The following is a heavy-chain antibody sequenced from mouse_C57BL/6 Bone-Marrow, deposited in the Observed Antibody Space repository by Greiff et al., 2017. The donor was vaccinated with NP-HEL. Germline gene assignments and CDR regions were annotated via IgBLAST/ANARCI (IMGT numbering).Heavy chain of an antibody. CDR3: ARKVITTVVARYFDV. V-gene: IGHV1-53*01. J-gene: IGHJ1*03. CDR1: GYTFTSYW. CDR2: INPSNGGT. Sequence: QVQLQQPGTELVKPGASVKLSCKASGYTFTSYWMHWVKQRPGQGLEWIGNINPSNGGTNYNEKFKSKATLTVDKSSSTAYMQLSSLTSEDSAVYYWARKVITTVVARYFDVWGTGTTVTVSS. D-gene: IGHD1-1*01.